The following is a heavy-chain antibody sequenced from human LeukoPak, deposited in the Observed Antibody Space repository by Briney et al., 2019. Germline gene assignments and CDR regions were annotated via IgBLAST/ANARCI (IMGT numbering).Heavy chain of an antibody. CDR1: GFTFSSYA. CDR2: ISYDGSNK. J-gene: IGHJ4*02. V-gene: IGHV3-30-3*01. D-gene: IGHD3-10*01. CDR3: ARDRVIALDY. Sequence: GGSLRLSCAASGFTFSSYAMHWVRQAPGKGLEWVAVISYDGSNKYYADSVKGRFTISRDNSKNTLYLQMNSLRAEDAAVYYCARDRVIALDYWGQGTLVTVSS.